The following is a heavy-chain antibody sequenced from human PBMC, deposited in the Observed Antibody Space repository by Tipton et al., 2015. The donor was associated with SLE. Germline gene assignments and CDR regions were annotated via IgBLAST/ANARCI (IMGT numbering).Heavy chain of an antibody. J-gene: IGHJ4*02. D-gene: IGHD1-26*01. CDR3: AREKISGSYYGYIEY. CDR2: IYTRGST. V-gene: IGHV4-61*02. CDR1: GASISSGSYH. Sequence: TLSLTCTVSGASISSGSYHWSWIRQPAGKGLEWIGRIYTRGSTNYNPSLMNRVTVSVPTSKNQLSLKLSSATAADTAMYYCAREKISGSYYGYIEYWGPGTLVTVSS.